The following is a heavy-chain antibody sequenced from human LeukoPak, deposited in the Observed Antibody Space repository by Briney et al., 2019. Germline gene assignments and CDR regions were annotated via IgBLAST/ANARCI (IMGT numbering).Heavy chain of an antibody. CDR3: GKDVPPGGDY. CDR2: ITGSGDT. D-gene: IGHD3-10*01. Sequence: HTGGSLRLSCAASGFTFSNYAMSWVRQAPGKVLEWVSAITGSGDTYSADSVKVRFIISRDNSKNTLYLQMNSLRAEDTAVYYCGKDVPPGGDYWGQGTLVIVSS. V-gene: IGHV3-23*01. J-gene: IGHJ4*02. CDR1: GFTFSNYA.